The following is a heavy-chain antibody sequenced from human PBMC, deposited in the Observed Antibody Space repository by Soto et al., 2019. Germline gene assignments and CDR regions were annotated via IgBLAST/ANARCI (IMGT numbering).Heavy chain of an antibody. J-gene: IGHJ4*02. CDR3: ASAFYGSGSYWGFDY. V-gene: IGHV3-23*01. D-gene: IGHD3-10*01. CDR2: ISGGGGSA. Sequence: EVQLLESGGGLVQPGGSLRLSCAASGVIFSSYALNWVRQAPGKGLEWVSSISGGGGSANYADSVKGRFTISRDNSKNTLYLQLNSLRAEDTALYYCASAFYGSGSYWGFDYWGQGTLVTVSS. CDR1: GVIFSSYA.